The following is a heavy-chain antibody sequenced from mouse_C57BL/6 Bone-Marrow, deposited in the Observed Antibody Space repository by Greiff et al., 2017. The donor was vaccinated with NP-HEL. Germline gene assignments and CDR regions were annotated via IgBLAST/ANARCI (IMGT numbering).Heavy chain of an antibody. J-gene: IGHJ3*01. CDR2: ISDGGSYT. D-gene: IGHD1-1*01. V-gene: IGHV5-4*01. CDR3: AIYYYGKAWFAY. Sequence: DVHLVESGGGLVKPGGSLKLSCAASGFTFSSYAMSWVRQTPEKRLEWVATISDGGSYTYYPDNVKGRFTISRDNAKNNLYLQMSHLKSEDTAMYYCAIYYYGKAWFAYWGQGTLVTVSA. CDR1: GFTFSSYA.